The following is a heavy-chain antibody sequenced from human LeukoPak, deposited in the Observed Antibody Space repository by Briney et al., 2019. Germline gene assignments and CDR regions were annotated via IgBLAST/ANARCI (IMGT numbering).Heavy chain of an antibody. CDR3: ASSYCSSTSCHHDWYFDL. D-gene: IGHD2-2*01. J-gene: IGHJ2*01. Sequence: PGGSLRLSCAASGFTFSSYGMHWVRQAPGKGLEWVAFIRYDGSNKYYADSVKGRFTISRDNSKNTLYLQMNSLRAEDTAVYYCASSYCSSTSCHHDWYFDLWGRGTLVTVSS. V-gene: IGHV3-30*02. CDR2: IRYDGSNK. CDR1: GFTFSSYG.